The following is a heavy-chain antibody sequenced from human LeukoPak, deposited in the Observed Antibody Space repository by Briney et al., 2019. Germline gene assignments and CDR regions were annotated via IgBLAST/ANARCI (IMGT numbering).Heavy chain of an antibody. V-gene: IGHV1-18*01. CDR2: IGTYNGNT. CDR3: ARDKLRYFDWLSRGAWFDP. CDR1: GYTFINYA. J-gene: IGHJ5*02. D-gene: IGHD3-9*01. Sequence: ASVNVSCKASGYTFINYAISWVRQAPGQGLEWMGWIGTYNGNTKYAQEFQGRVTMTTDTSTSTGYMELRNLRSDDTAVYYCARDKLRYFDWLSRGAWFDPWGQGTLVTVSS.